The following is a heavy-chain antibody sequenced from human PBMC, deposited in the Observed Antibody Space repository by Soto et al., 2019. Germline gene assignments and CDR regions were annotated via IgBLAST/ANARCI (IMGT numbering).Heavy chain of an antibody. CDR3: HGYGY. Sequence: EVQVVESGGGLIQPGGSLRLSCEVSGFSVTANYMSWVRQAPGKGLEWVSVIYSGGSTYYIDSVKGGFSISRDISKNTLYLQMNSQRSEDSAVYYCHGYGYWGEGSLVTVSS. V-gene: IGHV3-53*01. CDR1: GFSVTANY. J-gene: IGHJ4*02. D-gene: IGHD5-12*01. CDR2: IYSGGST.